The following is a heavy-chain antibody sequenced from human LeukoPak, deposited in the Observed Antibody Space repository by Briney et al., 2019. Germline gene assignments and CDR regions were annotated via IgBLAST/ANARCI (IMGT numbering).Heavy chain of an antibody. CDR2: IYYSGST. J-gene: IGHJ4*02. Sequence: SETLSLTCTVSGDSISGYSWSWIRQSPGKGLEWIGYIYYSGSTNYNPSLKSRVTMSVDTSKNHLSLKLSSVTTADTAVYYCARVPARRVVTTPAYFDYWGQGTLVTVSS. CDR1: GDSISGYS. D-gene: IGHD2-21*02. CDR3: ARVPARRVVTTPAYFDY. V-gene: IGHV4-59*01.